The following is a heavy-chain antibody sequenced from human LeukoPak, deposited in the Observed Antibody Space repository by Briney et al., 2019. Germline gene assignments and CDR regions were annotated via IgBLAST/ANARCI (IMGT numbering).Heavy chain of an antibody. J-gene: IGHJ4*02. D-gene: IGHD3-22*01. CDR1: GFTVSTNY. CDR3: GRTSYDSSAYFDY. V-gene: IGHV3-74*01. Sequence: PGGSLRLSCAASGFTVSTNYMTWVRQAPGRGREWVSRITSDGTSTNYADSVKGRFTISRDNAKNTLYLQMNSLGAEDTAVYYCGRTSYDSSAYFDYWGQGTLVTVSS. CDR2: ITSDGTST.